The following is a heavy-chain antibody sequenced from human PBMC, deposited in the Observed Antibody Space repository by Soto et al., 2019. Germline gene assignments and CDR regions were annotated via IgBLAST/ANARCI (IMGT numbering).Heavy chain of an antibody. CDR2: TNHSGST. D-gene: IGHD6-6*01. CDR1: GWSFSGYY. J-gene: IGHJ6*02. V-gene: IGHV4-34*01. Sequence: QVQLQQWGAGLLKPSETLSLTCAVYGWSFSGYYLSWIRQPPGKGLEWLGETNHSGSTNYNHSLKSLVTISVDTSKTQFSRKLSSVTAADTAVYYCARGLRIAARDRYYYYGMDVWGQGTTVTVSS. CDR3: ARGLRIAARDRYYYYGMDV.